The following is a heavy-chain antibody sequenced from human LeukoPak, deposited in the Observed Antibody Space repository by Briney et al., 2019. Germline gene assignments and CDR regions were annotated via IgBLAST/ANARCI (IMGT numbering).Heavy chain of an antibody. V-gene: IGHV3-23*01. CDR1: GFTFRNYV. CDR3: AKEYNWNYEY. J-gene: IGHJ4*02. Sequence: GGSLRLSCAASGFTFRNYVMSWVRQAPGKGLEWVSTISGGGSTYYADSVKGRFTISRDNSKNTLYLQMNSLRAEDTAVFYCAKEYNWNYEYWGQGTLVTVSS. D-gene: IGHD1-7*01. CDR2: ISGGGST.